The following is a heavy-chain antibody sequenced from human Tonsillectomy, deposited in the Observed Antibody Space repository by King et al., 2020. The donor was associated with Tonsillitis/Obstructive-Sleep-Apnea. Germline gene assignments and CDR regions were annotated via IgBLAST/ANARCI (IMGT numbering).Heavy chain of an antibody. CDR3: AIVTTVMWAFDI. CDR2: IYSGGST. V-gene: IGHV3-53*01. D-gene: IGHD4-17*01. CDR1: GFTVSSNY. Sequence: VQLVESGGGLIQPGGSLRLSCAASGFTVSSNYMSWVRQAPGKGLEWVSVIYSGGSTYYADSMKGRFTISRDNFKNTLYLQNNSLRDEDTAVYYCAIVTTVMWAFDIWGQGTMVTVSS. J-gene: IGHJ3*02.